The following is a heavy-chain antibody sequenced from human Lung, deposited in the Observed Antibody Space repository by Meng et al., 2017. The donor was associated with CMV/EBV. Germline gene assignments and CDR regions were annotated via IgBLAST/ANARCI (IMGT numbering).Heavy chain of an antibody. V-gene: IGHV4-4*02. CDR2: IYHSGGT. CDR1: GGSISISTW. Sequence: QVQLQGSGPGLVNPSGTLSLTCAVSGGSISISTWWSWVRQPPGKGLEWIGEIYHSGGTNYNPSLRGRVTISLDKSKNQFSLTLRSVTAADTAVYYCARDPYATGWAGWGQGTLVTVSS. CDR3: ARDPYATGWAG. D-gene: IGHD6-19*01. J-gene: IGHJ4*02.